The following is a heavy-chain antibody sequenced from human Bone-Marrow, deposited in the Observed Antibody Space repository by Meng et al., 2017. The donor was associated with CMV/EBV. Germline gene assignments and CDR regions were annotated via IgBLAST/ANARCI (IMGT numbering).Heavy chain of an antibody. CDR1: GFTFSIYG. Sequence: GESLKISCAASGFTFSIYGMHWVRQAPGKGLEWVAGIRYDGSKKYYSDSVKGRFAISRDNSKNTHYLQMNSLRAEDTAVYYCARRHRYGGNLVGVFDIWGQGTMVTVSS. J-gene: IGHJ3*02. CDR3: ARRHRYGGNLVGVFDI. CDR2: IRYDGSKK. D-gene: IGHD4/OR15-4a*01. V-gene: IGHV3-30*02.